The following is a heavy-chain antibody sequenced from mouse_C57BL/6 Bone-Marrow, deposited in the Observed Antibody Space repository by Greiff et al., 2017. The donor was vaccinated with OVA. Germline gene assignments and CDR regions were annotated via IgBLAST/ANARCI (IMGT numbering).Heavy chain of an antibody. CDR2: IDPEDGDT. J-gene: IGHJ3*01. CDR3: TTEYDYDVAWFAY. CDR1: GFNIKDYY. V-gene: IGHV14-1*01. Sequence: VQLKESGAELVRPGASVKLSCTASGFNIKDYYMHWVKQRPEQGLEWIGRIDPEDGDTEYATKFQGKATMTADTSSNTAYLQLSSLTSEDTAVYYCTTEYDYDVAWFAYWGQGTLVTVSA. D-gene: IGHD2-4*01.